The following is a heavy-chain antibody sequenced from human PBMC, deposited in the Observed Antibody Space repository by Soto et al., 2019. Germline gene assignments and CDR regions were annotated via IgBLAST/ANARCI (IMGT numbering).Heavy chain of an antibody. CDR2: IYYSGST. D-gene: IGHD5-18*01. V-gene: IGHV4-31*03. J-gene: IGHJ4*02. CDR1: GGSISSGGYY. Sequence: QVQLQESGPGLVKPSQTLSLTCTVSGGSISSGGYYWSWIRQHPGKGLEWIGYIYYSGSTYYTPSLTSRVTISVDTSKNQFSLKLSSVTAADTAVYYWARVDTAMAAMGLGYWGQGTLVTVSS. CDR3: ARVDTAMAAMGLGY.